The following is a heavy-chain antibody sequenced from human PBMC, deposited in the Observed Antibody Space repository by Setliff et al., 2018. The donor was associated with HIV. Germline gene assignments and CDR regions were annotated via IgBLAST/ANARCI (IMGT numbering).Heavy chain of an antibody. CDR2: IYYSGST. D-gene: IGHD5-18*01. Sequence: SETLSLTCTVSGDFTSSSSSYWGWIRQPPGRGLEWIGSIYYSGSTYYNPSLKSRVTISVDTSKNQFSLKLNSVTAADTAVYYCARTRGYTYGYIDSWAQGTLVTVSS. CDR1: GDFTSSSSSY. J-gene: IGHJ4*02. V-gene: IGHV4-39*01. CDR3: ARTRGYTYGYIDS.